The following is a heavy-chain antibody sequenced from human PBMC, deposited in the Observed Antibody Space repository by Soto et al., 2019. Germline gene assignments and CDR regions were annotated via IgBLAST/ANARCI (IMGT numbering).Heavy chain of an antibody. V-gene: IGHV1-18*01. Sequence: XPVKVSCNPAGYPFSSSGIIWVRQAPGQGLEWMGWISGYNGNTNYAQKFRGRVTMTTDTSTTTAYMEVRSLRADDTAVYYCARPPGYRNSNICYIDTFDICGQRTKVTVSS. J-gene: IGHJ3*02. CDR1: GYPFSSSG. CDR3: ARPPGYRNSNICYIDTFDI. D-gene: IGHD2-2*02. CDR2: ISGYNGNT.